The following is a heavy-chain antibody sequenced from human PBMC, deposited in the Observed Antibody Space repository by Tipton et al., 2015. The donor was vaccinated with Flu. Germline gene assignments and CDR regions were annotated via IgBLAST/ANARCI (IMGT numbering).Heavy chain of an antibody. Sequence: SLRLSCAASGFTFDDYALHWVRQAPGQGLEWVSGISWDSKRIGYGDSVKGRFTISRDNAKNLLFLQMTNLRPEDTAFYYCAKDTGHTNPWYGPDSWGQGIQVIVSS. CDR3: AKDTGHTNPWYGPDS. CDR2: ISWDSKRI. V-gene: IGHV3-9*01. D-gene: IGHD6-13*01. CDR1: GFTFDDYA. J-gene: IGHJ5*01.